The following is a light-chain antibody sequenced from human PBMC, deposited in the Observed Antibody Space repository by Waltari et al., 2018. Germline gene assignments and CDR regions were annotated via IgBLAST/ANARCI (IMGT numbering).Light chain of an antibody. CDR3: CSYTGSSTSYG. V-gene: IGLV2-23*01. CDR2: EAT. Sequence: QSALSQPAPVSGSPGQSLTSTGTGASTDLARDNLVAWYQHHPNRAPKLNIYEATKRPSGISHRFSGAKSGATASLRISGLQADDEADYYCCSYTGSSTSYGCGGGTKVTVL. J-gene: IGLJ1*01. CDR1: STDLARDNL.